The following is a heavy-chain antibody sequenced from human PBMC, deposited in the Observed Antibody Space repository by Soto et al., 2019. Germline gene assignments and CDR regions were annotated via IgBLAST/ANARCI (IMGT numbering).Heavy chain of an antibody. CDR3: ARGRYCSSTSCYADFGY. J-gene: IGHJ4*02. D-gene: IGHD2-2*01. V-gene: IGHV4-34*01. CDR1: GGSFSGYY. CDR2: INHSGGT. Sequence: SETLSLTCAVYGGSFSGYYWSWIRQPPGKGLEWIGEINHSGGTNYNPSLKSRVTISVDTSKNQFSLKLSSVTAADTAVYYCARGRYCSSTSCYADFGYWGQGTLVTVSS.